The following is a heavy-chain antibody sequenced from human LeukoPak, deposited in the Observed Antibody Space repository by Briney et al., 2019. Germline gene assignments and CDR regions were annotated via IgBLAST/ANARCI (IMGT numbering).Heavy chain of an antibody. D-gene: IGHD2-21*02. J-gene: IGHJ4*02. CDR2: IYYSGST. V-gene: IGHV4-59*01. CDR1: GGSISSYY. Sequence: PSETLSLTCTVSGGSISSYYWSWIRQPPGKGLEWIGYIYYSGSTNYNPSLKSRVTISVDTSKNQFSLKLSSVTAADTAVYYCARAPGVTLLDYWGQGTLVTVSS. CDR3: ARAPGVTLLDY.